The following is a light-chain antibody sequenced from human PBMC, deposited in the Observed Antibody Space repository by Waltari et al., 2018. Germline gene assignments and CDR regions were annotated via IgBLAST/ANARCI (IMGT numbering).Light chain of an antibody. Sequence: EIVLTQSPGTLSLSPGDRATLSCRASQSIGRYLIWYPQKPGQAPSLLIYGASPRAAGIPDRFSGSGAGTDFSLTISRLEPEDFAVYYCQNHERLPAVFGRGTKVEIK. J-gene: IGKJ1*01. CDR1: QSIGRY. V-gene: IGKV3-20*01. CDR2: GAS. CDR3: QNHERLPAV.